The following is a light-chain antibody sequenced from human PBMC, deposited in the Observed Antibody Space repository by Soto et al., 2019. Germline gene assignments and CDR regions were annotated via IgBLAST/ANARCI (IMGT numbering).Light chain of an antibody. V-gene: IGKV3-20*01. CDR3: QQFSSYPLT. J-gene: IGKJ4*01. CDR1: QSVSSSY. CDR2: GTS. Sequence: EIVLTQSPGTLSLSPAERATLSCTASQSVSSSYLAWYQQKPGQAPRLLIYGTSTRATGIPARFSGSGSGTEFTLTISRLEPEDFAVYYCQQFSSYPLTFGGGTKVDIK.